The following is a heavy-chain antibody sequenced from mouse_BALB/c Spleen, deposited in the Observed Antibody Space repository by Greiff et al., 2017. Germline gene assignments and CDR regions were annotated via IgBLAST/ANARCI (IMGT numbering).Heavy chain of an antibody. J-gene: IGHJ4*01. CDR3: ARITTGTHYAMDY. D-gene: IGHD4-1*02. V-gene: IGHV1S81*02. CDR2: INPSNGRT. Sequence: VQLQQSGAELVKPGASVKLSCKASGYTFTSYWMHWVKQRPGQGLEWIGEINPSNGRTNYNEKFKSKATLTVDKSSSTAYMQLSSLTSEDSAVYYCARITTGTHYAMDYWGQGTSVTVSS. CDR1: GYTFTSYW.